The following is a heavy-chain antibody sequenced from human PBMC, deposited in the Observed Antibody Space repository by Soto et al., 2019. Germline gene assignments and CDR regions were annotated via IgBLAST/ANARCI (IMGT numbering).Heavy chain of an antibody. CDR2: IYWDGDK. J-gene: IGHJ6*04. D-gene: IGHD2-15*01. CDR1: GFSLSSSGVG. Sequence: QITLKESGPTLVKPTQTLTLTCIFSGFSLSSSGVGVGWIRQPPGKALEWLALIYWDGDKRYSPSLKTRLTITKDTSTNEVVLTMTNMDPVDTGTYYCAHKGGRGAGMDVWGKGTTVTVSS. V-gene: IGHV2-5*02. CDR3: AHKGGRGAGMDV.